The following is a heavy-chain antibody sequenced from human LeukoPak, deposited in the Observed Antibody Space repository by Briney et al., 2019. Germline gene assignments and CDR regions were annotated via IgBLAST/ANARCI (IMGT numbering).Heavy chain of an antibody. D-gene: IGHD2-2*01. Sequence: PSETLSLTCTVPGGSISSYYWSWIRQPAGKGLEWIGRIYSSGSTNYNPSLKSRVTMSVDTSNNQVSLNLNSVTAADTAVYFCARDPCSTIGCASRGAFDVWGQGTMVTVSS. J-gene: IGHJ3*01. CDR3: ARDPCSTIGCASRGAFDV. CDR1: GGSISSYY. CDR2: IYSSGST. V-gene: IGHV4-4*07.